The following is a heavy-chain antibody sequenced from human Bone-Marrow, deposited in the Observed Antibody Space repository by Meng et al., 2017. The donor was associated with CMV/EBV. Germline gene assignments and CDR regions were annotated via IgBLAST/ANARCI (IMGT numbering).Heavy chain of an antibody. CDR3: AKFGAYNWFDP. Sequence: SETLSLTCTVSGGSINSYYWTWIRQPPGKGLEWIGYIYYSGSTNYNPSLKSRVTISVDVSKNQFSLKLSSVTAADTAVYYCAKFGAYNWFDPWGQGPLVTVYS. J-gene: IGHJ5*02. CDR1: GGSINSYY. CDR2: IYYSGST. V-gene: IGHV4-59*01. D-gene: IGHD3-10*01.